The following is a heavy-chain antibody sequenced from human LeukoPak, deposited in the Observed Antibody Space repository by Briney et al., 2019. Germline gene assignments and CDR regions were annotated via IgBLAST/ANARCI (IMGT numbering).Heavy chain of an antibody. Sequence: GGSLRLSCAASGLTFSSYAMHWVRQAPGKGLEWVAVISYDGSNKYYADSVKGRFTISRDNSKNTLYLQMNSLRAEDTAVYYCARQGYSYGLDYWGQGTLVTVSS. D-gene: IGHD5-18*01. CDR1: GLTFSSYA. V-gene: IGHV3-30-3*01. J-gene: IGHJ4*02. CDR3: ARQGYSYGLDY. CDR2: ISYDGSNK.